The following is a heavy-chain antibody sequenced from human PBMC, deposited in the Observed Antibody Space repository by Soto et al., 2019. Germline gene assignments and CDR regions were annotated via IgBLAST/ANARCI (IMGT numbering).Heavy chain of an antibody. Sequence: GASVKVSCKASGYTFTSYDINWVRQATGQGLEWMGWMNPNSGNTGYAQKFQGRVTMTRNTSISTAYMELSSLRSEDTAVYYCAIGRRAIGNYYHYYMDVWGKGTTVTVCS. V-gene: IGHV1-8*01. J-gene: IGHJ6*03. D-gene: IGHD2-21*01. CDR3: AIGRRAIGNYYHYYMDV. CDR2: MNPNSGNT. CDR1: GYTFTSYD.